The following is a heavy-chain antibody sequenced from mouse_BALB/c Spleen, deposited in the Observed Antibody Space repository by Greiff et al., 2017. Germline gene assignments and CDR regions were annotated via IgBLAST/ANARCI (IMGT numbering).Heavy chain of an antibody. Sequence: EVKVVESGGGLVQPGGSRKLSCAASGFTFSSFGMHWVRQAPEKGLEWVAYISSGSSTIYYADTVKGRFTISRDNPKNTLFLQMTSLRSEDTAMYYCARGDSSGYWFAYWGQGTLVTVSA. CDR3: ARGDSSGYWFAY. V-gene: IGHV5-17*02. D-gene: IGHD3-2*01. CDR2: ISSGSSTI. J-gene: IGHJ3*01. CDR1: GFTFSSFG.